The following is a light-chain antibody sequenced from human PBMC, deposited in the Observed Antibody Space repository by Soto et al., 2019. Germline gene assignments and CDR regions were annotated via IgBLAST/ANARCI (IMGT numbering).Light chain of an antibody. Sequence: QSVLAQPPSASGTPGQRVTISCSGTTSNIGSNLASWYQQLPGSAPKLLIYNDNERPSGVPDRFSGSKSGTSASLGISVLRSEDEAHYFCAVWDDSLSGVVFGGGTMLTVL. V-gene: IGLV1-47*02. CDR3: AVWDDSLSGVV. J-gene: IGLJ2*01. CDR2: NDN. CDR1: TSNIGSNL.